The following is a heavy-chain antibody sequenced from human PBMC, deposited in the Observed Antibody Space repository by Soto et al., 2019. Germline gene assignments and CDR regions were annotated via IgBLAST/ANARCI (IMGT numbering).Heavy chain of an antibody. Sequence: QVQLVESGGGVVQPGRSLRLYCAASGFTFSSYGMHWVRQAPGKGLEWVAVIWYDGSNKYYADSVKGRFTISRENSKNTLYLQRNSLRAADTAVYYCARDHLVVPAASPWFDPWGQGTLVTVSS. J-gene: IGHJ5*02. CDR1: GFTFSSYG. CDR3: ARDHLVVPAASPWFDP. V-gene: IGHV3-33*01. D-gene: IGHD2-2*01. CDR2: IWYDGSNK.